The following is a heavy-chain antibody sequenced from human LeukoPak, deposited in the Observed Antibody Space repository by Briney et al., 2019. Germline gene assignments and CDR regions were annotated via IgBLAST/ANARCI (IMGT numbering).Heavy chain of an antibody. CDR1: GFSLSTSGVG. CDR2: IYWNDDK. CDR3: ARRDITIFGVVSYYFDY. Sequence: SGPTLVNPTQTLTLTCTFSGFSLSTSGVGVGWVRQPPGKALEWLALIYWNDDKYYSPSLKNRLTITKDTSKNQVVLTMTNMDPVDTATYYCARRDITIFGVVSYYFDYWGQGTLVSVSS. J-gene: IGHJ4*02. V-gene: IGHV2-5*01. D-gene: IGHD3-3*01.